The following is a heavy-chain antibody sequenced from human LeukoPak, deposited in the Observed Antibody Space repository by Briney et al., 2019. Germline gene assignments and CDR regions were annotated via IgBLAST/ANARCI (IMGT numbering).Heavy chain of an antibody. D-gene: IGHD3-3*01. J-gene: IGHJ4*02. CDR2: IIPIFGTA. CDR1: GGTFSSYA. V-gene: IGHV1-69*05. Sequence: SVKVSCKASGGTFSSYAISWVRQAPGQGLEWMGGIIPIFGTANYAQKFQGRVTITTDESTSTAYMELSSLRSEDTAVYYCARAPSRRFLEWLPFDYWGQGTLVTVSS. CDR3: ARAPSRRFLEWLPFDY.